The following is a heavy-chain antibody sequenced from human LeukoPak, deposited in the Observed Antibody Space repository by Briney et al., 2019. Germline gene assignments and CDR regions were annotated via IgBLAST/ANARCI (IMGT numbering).Heavy chain of an antibody. D-gene: IGHD1-26*01. CDR2: IIPILGIA. J-gene: IGHJ6*02. V-gene: IGHV1-69*04. Sequence: SVKVSCKASGGTFSSYAISWVRQAPGQGLEWMGRIIPILGIANYAQKFQGRVTITADKSTSTAYMELSSLRSEDTAVYYCARDWWELKPNGGGVWGQGTTVTVSS. CDR1: GGTFSSYA. CDR3: ARDWWELKPNGGGV.